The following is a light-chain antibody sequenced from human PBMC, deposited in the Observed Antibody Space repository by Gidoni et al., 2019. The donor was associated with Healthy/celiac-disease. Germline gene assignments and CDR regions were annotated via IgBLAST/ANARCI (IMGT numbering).Light chain of an antibody. CDR3: QENGSSRT. Sequence: ELVLTQSPGTLSLSPGERATLSCRASQSVSSSYLAWYQQRPGQAPRLHIYGASSRATGNPDRVSGSGSETDFTLTISGLEHEDFAVYYCQENGSSRTFGQGTKVEIK. CDR1: QSVSSSY. V-gene: IGKV3-20*01. J-gene: IGKJ1*01. CDR2: GAS.